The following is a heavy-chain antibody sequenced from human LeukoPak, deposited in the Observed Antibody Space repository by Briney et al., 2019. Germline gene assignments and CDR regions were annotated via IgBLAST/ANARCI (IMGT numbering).Heavy chain of an antibody. D-gene: IGHD1-26*01. J-gene: IGHJ4*02. Sequence: SETLSLTCTVSGGSLIPYYWSWIRQPPGKGLEWIGYIYHSGTTNYSPPLKGRATLSVDTSKNQISLRLTSVTAADTAVYYCARVDSGTYYMPFDYWGQGSLVTVSS. CDR1: GGSLIPYY. V-gene: IGHV4-59*01. CDR3: ARVDSGTYYMPFDY. CDR2: IYHSGTT.